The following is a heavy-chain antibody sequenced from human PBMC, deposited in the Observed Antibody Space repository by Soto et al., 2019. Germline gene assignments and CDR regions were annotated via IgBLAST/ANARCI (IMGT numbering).Heavy chain of an antibody. CDR2: INAGNGNT. CDR1: GYTFTSYA. J-gene: IGHJ4*02. Sequence: ASVKVSCKASGYTFTSYAMHWVRQAPGQRLEWMGWINAGNGNTKYSQKFQGRVTITGDTSTSTAYMELSSLRSEDTAVYYCGSDRVTLDGGYYYCYLDSWGQGTLVTVSS. D-gene: IGHD3-22*01. V-gene: IGHV1-3*01. CDR3: GSDRVTLDGGYYYCYLDS.